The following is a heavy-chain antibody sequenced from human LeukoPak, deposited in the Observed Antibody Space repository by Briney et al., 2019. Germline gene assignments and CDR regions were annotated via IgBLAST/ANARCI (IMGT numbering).Heavy chain of an antibody. CDR3: ARGRPSRYCSGGSCYNNPYYFDY. V-gene: IGHV4-34*01. CDR2: INHSGST. J-gene: IGHJ4*02. D-gene: IGHD2-15*01. CDR1: GGSFSGYY. Sequence: SETLSLTCAVYGGSFSGYYWSWIRQPPGKGLEWIGEINHSGSTNYNPSLKSRVTISVGTSKNQFSLKLSSVTAADTAVYYCARGRPSRYCSGGSCYNNPYYFDYWGQGTLVTVSS.